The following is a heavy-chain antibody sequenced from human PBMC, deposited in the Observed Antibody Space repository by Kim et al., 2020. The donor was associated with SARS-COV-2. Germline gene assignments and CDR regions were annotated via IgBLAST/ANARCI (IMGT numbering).Heavy chain of an antibody. D-gene: IGHD3-3*02. Sequence: PNSGDTSYAQKYQGRVTMTRDTSISTAYMELGRLKFDDTAVYYCARHYDYWGQGTLVIVSS. J-gene: IGHJ4*02. V-gene: IGHV1-2*02. CDR3: ARHYDY. CDR2: PNSGDT.